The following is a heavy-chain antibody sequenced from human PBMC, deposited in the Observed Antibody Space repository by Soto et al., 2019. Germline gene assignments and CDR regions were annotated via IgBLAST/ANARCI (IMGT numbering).Heavy chain of an antibody. CDR1: GYTFTSSG. V-gene: IGHV1-18*01. CDR3: ARDRRRIAVAGTDY. D-gene: IGHD6-19*01. CDR2: ISAYNGNT. J-gene: IGHJ4*02. Sequence: DSVKVYCKASGYTFTSSGLSWVRQAPGQGLEWMGWISAYNGNTNYAQKLQGRVTMTTDTSTSTAYMELRSLRSDDTAVYYCARDRRRIAVAGTDYWGQGTLVTVSS.